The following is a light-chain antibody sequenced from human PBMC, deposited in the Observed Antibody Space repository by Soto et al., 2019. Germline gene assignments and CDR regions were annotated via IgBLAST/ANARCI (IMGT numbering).Light chain of an antibody. V-gene: IGKV1-8*01. J-gene: IGKJ1*01. Sequence: AIRMTQSPSSLSASTGDRVTITCRASQGISSYLAWYQQKPGKAPKLLIYAASTLQRGVPSRFSGSGSGTDFTLTISCLQSEDFATYYCQQYYSYKTFGQGTKVEIK. CDR1: QGISSY. CDR3: QQYYSYKT. CDR2: AAS.